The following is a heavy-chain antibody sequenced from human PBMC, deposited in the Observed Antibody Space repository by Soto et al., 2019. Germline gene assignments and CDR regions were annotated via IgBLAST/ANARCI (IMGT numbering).Heavy chain of an antibody. CDR1: GGTFSSYA. CDR2: IIPIFGTA. CDR3: ARVPFVVVPAAPGADGAFDI. J-gene: IGHJ3*02. V-gene: IGHV1-69*13. D-gene: IGHD2-2*01. Sequence: GASVKVSCKASGGTFSSYAISWVRQAPGQGLEWMGGIIPIFGTANYAQKFQGRVTITADESTSTAYMELSSLRSEDTAVYYCARVPFVVVPAAPGADGAFDIWGQGTMVTVSS.